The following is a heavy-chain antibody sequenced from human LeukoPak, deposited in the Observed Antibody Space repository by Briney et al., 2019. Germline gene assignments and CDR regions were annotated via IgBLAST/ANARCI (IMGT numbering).Heavy chain of an antibody. V-gene: IGHV1-46*01. CDR1: GYTFTNYY. CDR2: INPSGGST. D-gene: IGHD4-23*01. J-gene: IGHJ4*02. Sequence: ASVKVSCKASGYTFTNYYMHWVRQAPGHGLEWMGIINPSGGSTSYAQKFQGRVTMTRDMSTSTVYMELSSLRSEDTAVYYCARDVPYGGKELDYWGQGTLVTVSS. CDR3: ARDVPYGGKELDY.